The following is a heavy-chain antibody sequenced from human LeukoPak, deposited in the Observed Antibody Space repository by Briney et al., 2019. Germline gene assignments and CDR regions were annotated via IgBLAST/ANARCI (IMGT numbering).Heavy chain of an antibody. J-gene: IGHJ5*02. CDR1: GGSFSGYY. D-gene: IGHD3-3*01. CDR2: INHSGST. V-gene: IGHV4-34*01. CDR3: ARGSRITIFGVTKIGTNWFDP. Sequence: PSETLSLTCAVYGGSFSGYYWSWIRQPPGKGLEWIGEINHSGSTNYNPSLKSRVTISVDTSKNQFSLKLSSVTAADTAVYYCARGSRITIFGVTKIGTNWFDPWGQGTLVTVSS.